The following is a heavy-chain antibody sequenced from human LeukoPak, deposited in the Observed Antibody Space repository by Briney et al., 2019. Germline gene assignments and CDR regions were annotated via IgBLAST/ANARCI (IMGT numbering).Heavy chain of an antibody. J-gene: IGHJ4*02. CDR3: ARDGRFCNGDNHYPDLGY. Sequence: ASVKVSCKASGYTFTGYYLFWVRQAPGQGLEWMGWINPNTGDTRYGQKFQGRVTLTRDTSVRTTYMELSSLRSDDTAAYYCARDGRFCNGDNHYPDLGYWGQGTLVTVSS. D-gene: IGHD2-15*01. CDR2: INPNTGDT. CDR1: GYTFTGYY. V-gene: IGHV1-2*02.